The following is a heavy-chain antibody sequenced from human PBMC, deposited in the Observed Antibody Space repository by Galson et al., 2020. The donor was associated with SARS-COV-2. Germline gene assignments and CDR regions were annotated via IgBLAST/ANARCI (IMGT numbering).Heavy chain of an antibody. D-gene: IGHD2-21*02. CDR1: GFTFSTYA. CDR2: ISDNGNNI. CDR3: AKEKFCNGDDCYDFDH. V-gene: IGHV3-23*01. Sequence: GGSLRLSCAASGFTFSTYAMRWVRQAPGKGLEWISAISDNGNNIYYADSVRGRFTTSRDNSMNTLYLQLNSLRGEDTALYYCAKEKFCNGDDCYDFDHGGQGTRVAV. J-gene: IGHJ4*02.